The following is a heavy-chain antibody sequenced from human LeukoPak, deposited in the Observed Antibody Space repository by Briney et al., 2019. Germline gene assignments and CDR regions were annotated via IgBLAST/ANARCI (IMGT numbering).Heavy chain of an antibody. CDR1: GFTFSSYG. D-gene: IGHD1-20*01. V-gene: IGHV3-30*18. J-gene: IGHJ4*02. Sequence: GRSLRLSCAASGFTFSSYGMHWVRQAPGKGLEWVAVISYDGSNKYYADSVKGRFTISRDNSKNTLYLQMNSLGAEDTAVYYCAKLVTGTTWSEYWGQGTLVTVSS. CDR3: AKLVTGTTWSEY. CDR2: ISYDGSNK.